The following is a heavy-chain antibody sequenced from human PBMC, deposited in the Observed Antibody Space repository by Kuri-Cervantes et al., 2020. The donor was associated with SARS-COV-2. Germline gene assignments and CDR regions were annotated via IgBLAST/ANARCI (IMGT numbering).Heavy chain of an antibody. CDR1: GYSFTSYW. Sequence: GGSLRLSCKGSGYSFTSYWIGWVRQMPGKGLEWMGIIYPGDSDTRYSPSFQGQVTISADKSISTAYLQWSSLKASDTATYYCAGTNTYYDFWSGYSGHWYYMDVWGKGTTVTVSS. V-gene: IGHV5-51*01. CDR3: AGTNTYYDFWSGYSGHWYYMDV. CDR2: IYPGDSDT. D-gene: IGHD3-3*01. J-gene: IGHJ6*03.